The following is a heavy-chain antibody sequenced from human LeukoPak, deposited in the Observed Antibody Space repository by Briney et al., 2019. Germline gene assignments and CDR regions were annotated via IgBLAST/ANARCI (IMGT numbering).Heavy chain of an antibody. D-gene: IGHD6-19*01. J-gene: IGHJ5*02. Sequence: GGSLRLSCAASGFTFSTYNMNWVRQAPGKGLEWVSSITTSSTYIYYADSVKGRFTISRDNAKNSLYLQMNSLRAEDTAIYYCAKSQWQLLGAFDNWGQGVLVTISS. CDR3: AKSQWQLLGAFDN. CDR1: GFTFSTYN. CDR2: ITTSSTYI. V-gene: IGHV3-21*01.